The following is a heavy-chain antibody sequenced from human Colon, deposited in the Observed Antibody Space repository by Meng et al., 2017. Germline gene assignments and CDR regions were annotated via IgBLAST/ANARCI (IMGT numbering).Heavy chain of an antibody. Sequence: VKLQESGPGLVKPSQTLSLTCTVSGASISSEAFYWGWIRQHPGKGLEWIGYMHYSGIANYNPSLNSRIAISVDTSKNHFSLKLSSVTAADTAVYYCARNSAAGVDYWGQGTLVTVSS. CDR1: GASISSEAFY. J-gene: IGHJ4*02. V-gene: IGHV4-31*03. D-gene: IGHD6-13*01. CDR3: ARNSAAGVDY. CDR2: MHYSGIA.